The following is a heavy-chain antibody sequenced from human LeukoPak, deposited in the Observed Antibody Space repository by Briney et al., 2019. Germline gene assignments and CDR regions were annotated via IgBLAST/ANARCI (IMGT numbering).Heavy chain of an antibody. CDR3: ARESNYYYYGMDV. CDR2: IWYDGSNK. J-gene: IGHJ6*02. CDR1: GFTFSGFS. V-gene: IGHV3-33*08. Sequence: PGGSLRLSCAASGFTFSGFSMSWVRQSPTKGLEWVAVIWYDGSNKYYADSVKGRFTISRDNSKNTLYLQMNSLRAEDTAVYYYARESNYYYYGMDVWGQGTTVTVSS.